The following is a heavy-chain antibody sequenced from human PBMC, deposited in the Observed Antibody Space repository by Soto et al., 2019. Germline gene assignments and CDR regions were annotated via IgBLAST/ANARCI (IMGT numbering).Heavy chain of an antibody. CDR3: ARGAYYDFWSGYSLDDAFDI. CDR1: GFTFSSDW. CDR2: IKQDGSEK. D-gene: IGHD3-3*01. V-gene: IGHV3-7*01. J-gene: IGHJ3*02. Sequence: PGGSLRLACAASGFTFSSDWMSWVRQAPGKGLEWVANIKQDGSEKYYVDSVKGRFTISRDNAKNSLYLQMNSLRAEDTAVYYCARGAYYDFWSGYSLDDAFDIWGQGTMVTVSS.